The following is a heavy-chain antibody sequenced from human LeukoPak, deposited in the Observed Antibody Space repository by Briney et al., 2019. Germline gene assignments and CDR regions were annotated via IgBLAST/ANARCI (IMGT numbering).Heavy chain of an antibody. J-gene: IGHJ4*02. D-gene: IGHD6-6*01. CDR2: INSDGSST. CDR3: ARGGVYSTSAVDY. CDR1: GFTFSTYW. V-gene: IGHV3-74*01. Sequence: GGSLRLSCAASGFTFSTYWMHWVRQAPGKGLVWVSRINSDGSSTSYADSVRGRFTISRDYAKNTLCLQMNSLRAEDTAVYYCARGGVYSTSAVDYWGQGTLVTVSS.